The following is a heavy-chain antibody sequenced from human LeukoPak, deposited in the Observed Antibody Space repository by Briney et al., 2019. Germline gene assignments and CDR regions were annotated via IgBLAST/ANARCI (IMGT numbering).Heavy chain of an antibody. CDR1: GFTFINAW. CDR3: TTAENYYDSSGYHYFDY. V-gene: IGHV3-15*01. CDR2: IKSKTDGGTT. J-gene: IGHJ4*02. Sequence: GGALRLSCAAPGFTFINAWMTWVRQAPGKGLEWVGHIKSKTDGGTTDYAAPVKGRLTISKDDSKNTLYLQMNSLKTEDTAVYYCTTAENYYDSSGYHYFDYWGQGTLVTVSS. D-gene: IGHD3-22*01.